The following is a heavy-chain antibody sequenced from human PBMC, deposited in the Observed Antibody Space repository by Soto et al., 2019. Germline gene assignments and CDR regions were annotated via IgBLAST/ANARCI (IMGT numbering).Heavy chain of an antibody. D-gene: IGHD3-16*01. CDR3: ARGDYEHWRGFMDV. Sequence: ASVKVSCKASGYTFTSYGISWVRQAPGQGLEWMGWISAYNGNTNYAQKLQGRVTMTTDTTTSTAYMELRSLRSDDKAVYYCARGDYEHWRGFMDVWGKGTTVIVPS. CDR2: ISAYNGNT. V-gene: IGHV1-18*01. J-gene: IGHJ6*03. CDR1: GYTFTSYG.